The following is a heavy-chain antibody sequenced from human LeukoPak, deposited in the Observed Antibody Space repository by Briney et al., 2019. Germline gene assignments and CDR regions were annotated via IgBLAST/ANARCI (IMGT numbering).Heavy chain of an antibody. J-gene: IGHJ4*02. CDR2: ISAYGNT. D-gene: IGHD2-15*01. CDR3: AGGIIGYYFDY. CDR1: GYTFTIYG. V-gene: IGHV1-18*01. Sequence: ASVKVSCKTSGYTFTIYGISWVRQAPGQGLEWMGLISAYGNTNYAQNLQGRVTMTPDTSPSTAYLELRSRRSDDTALDYCAGGIIGYYFDYWGQGTLVTVSS.